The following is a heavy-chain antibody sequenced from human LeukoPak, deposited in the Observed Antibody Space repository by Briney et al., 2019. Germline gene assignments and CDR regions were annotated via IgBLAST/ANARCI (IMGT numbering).Heavy chain of an antibody. V-gene: IGHV1-2*02. J-gene: IGHJ4*02. CDR1: GYTFTAYQ. CDR3: ARDRTPDY. Sequence: ASVKVSCKTSGYTFTAYQIHWVRQAPGQGLEWMGWINPNSGGTNYAQKFQGRVTMTRDTSISTAYMELSRLRSDDTAVYYCARDRTPDYWGQGTLVTVSS. CDR2: INPNSGGT.